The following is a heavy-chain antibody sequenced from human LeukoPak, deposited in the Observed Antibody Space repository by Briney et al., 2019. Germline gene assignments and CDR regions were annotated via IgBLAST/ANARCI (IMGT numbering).Heavy chain of an antibody. CDR3: ARGRKLEWLSSREYWFDP. V-gene: IGHV4-39*07. Sequence: SETLSLTCTVSSGSISSTNYCWGWIRQPPGKGLEWIGSIYYSGSTYYNPSLKSRVTISVDTSKNQFSPKLSSVTAADTAVYYCARGRKLEWLSSREYWFDPWGQGTLVTVSS. J-gene: IGHJ5*02. CDR1: SGSISSTNYC. D-gene: IGHD3-3*01. CDR2: IYYSGST.